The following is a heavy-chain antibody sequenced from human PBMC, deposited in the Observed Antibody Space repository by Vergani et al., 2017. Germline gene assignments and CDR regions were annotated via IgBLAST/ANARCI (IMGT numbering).Heavy chain of an antibody. J-gene: IGHJ4*02. V-gene: IGHV3-9*01. CDR2: ISWNSGSI. CDR3: AKDQARHGFDY. CDR1: RFPFDDYA. Sequence: EVQLVESGGGLVQPGRSLRLSCAASRFPFDDYAMHWVRQAPGKGLEWVSGISWNSGSIGYADSVKGRFTISRDNAKNSLYLQMNSLRAEDTALYYCAKDQARHGFDYWGQGTLVTVSS.